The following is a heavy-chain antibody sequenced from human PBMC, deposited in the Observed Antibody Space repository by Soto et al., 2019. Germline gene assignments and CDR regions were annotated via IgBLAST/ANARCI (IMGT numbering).Heavy chain of an antibody. CDR3: ARHQHQGWHDF. J-gene: IGHJ4*02. D-gene: IGHD6-19*01. CDR1: GGPISINNYY. CDR2: ISYTGSA. V-gene: IGHV4-39*01. Sequence: QLQLQESGPRLVKPSETLSLTCSVSGGPISINNYYWAWIRQPPGKGLEYIVSISYTGSATYNPSLMSRVTILVDTSKNQFSLKLSSVTAPDTAVYFCARHQHQGWHDFWGQGTLVTVSS.